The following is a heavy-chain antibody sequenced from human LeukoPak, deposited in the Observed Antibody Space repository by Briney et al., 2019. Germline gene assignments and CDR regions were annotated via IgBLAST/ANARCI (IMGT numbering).Heavy chain of an antibody. CDR3: ARSPKMVTTEFDY. CDR1: GGTFSSYA. J-gene: IGHJ4*02. V-gene: IGHV1-69*05. CDR2: TIPIFGTA. Sequence: SVKVSCKASGGTFSSYAISWVRQAPGQGLEWMGRTIPIFGTANYAQKFQGRVTITTDESTSTAYMELSSLRSEDTAVYYCARSPKMVTTEFDYWGQGTLVTVSS. D-gene: IGHD4-17*01.